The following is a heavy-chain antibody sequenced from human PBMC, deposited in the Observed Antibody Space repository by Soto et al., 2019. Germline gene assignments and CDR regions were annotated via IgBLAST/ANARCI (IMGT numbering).Heavy chain of an antibody. CDR1: GGSFSGYY. Sequence: PSETLSLTCAVYGGSFSGYYWSWIRQPPGKGLEWIGEINHSGSTNYNPSLKSRVTISVDTSKNQFSLKLSSVTAADTAVYYCARGTPPQYYDFWSGYSSYYYYGMDVWGQGTTVTAP. CDR3: ARGTPPQYYDFWSGYSSYYYYGMDV. D-gene: IGHD3-3*01. CDR2: INHSGST. J-gene: IGHJ6*02. V-gene: IGHV4-34*01.